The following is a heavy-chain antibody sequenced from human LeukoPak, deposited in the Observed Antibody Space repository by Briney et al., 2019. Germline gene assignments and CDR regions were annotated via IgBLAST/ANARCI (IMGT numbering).Heavy chain of an antibody. D-gene: IGHD3-10*01. CDR3: AREGKITMVRGVIRSYYMDV. CDR2: IFTSGST. J-gene: IGHJ6*03. Sequence: PSETLSLTCTVSGASISSGNDYWSWIRQPAGKGLEWIGRIFTSGSTKYNPSLKSRVTISVDTSKNQFSLKLSSVTAADTAVYYCAREGKITMVRGVIRSYYMDVWGKGTTVTISS. V-gene: IGHV4-61*02. CDR1: GASISSGNDY.